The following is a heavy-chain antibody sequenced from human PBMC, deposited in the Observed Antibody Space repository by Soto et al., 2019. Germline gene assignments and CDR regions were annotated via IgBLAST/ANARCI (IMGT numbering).Heavy chain of an antibody. CDR3: ARDRLMATAGTARHYFGLDV. V-gene: IGHV4-31*03. CDR1: GGSIRSGGYY. Sequence: SETLSLTCTVSGGSIRSGGYYWSWVRQNPRRGLEWIGNTYYSGNTYYNPSLKSRLTISVDTSKNQFSLNLSSVTAADTAVYYCARDRLMATAGTARHYFGLDVWGQGTTVTVSS. CDR2: TYYSGNT. D-gene: IGHD5-18*01. J-gene: IGHJ6*02.